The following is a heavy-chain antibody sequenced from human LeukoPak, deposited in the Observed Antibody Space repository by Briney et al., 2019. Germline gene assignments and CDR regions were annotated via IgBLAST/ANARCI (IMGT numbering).Heavy chain of an antibody. Sequence: PGGSLRLSCAASGFTFSSYEMNWVRQAPGKGLVWVSRISRDGSTTTYADSVKGRFTISRDNAKNTLYLQMNSLRAEDTAVYYCARETDGYNQWYFDYWGQGTLVTVSS. V-gene: IGHV3-74*03. J-gene: IGHJ4*02. D-gene: IGHD5-24*01. CDR3: ARETDGYNQWYFDY. CDR2: ISRDGSTT. CDR1: GFTFSSYE.